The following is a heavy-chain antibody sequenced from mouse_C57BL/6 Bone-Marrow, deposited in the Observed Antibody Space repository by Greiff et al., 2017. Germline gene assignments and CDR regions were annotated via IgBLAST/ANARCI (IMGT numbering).Heavy chain of an antibody. J-gene: IGHJ3*01. V-gene: IGHV3-6*01. Sequence: EVQLVESGPGLVKPSQSLSLTCSVTGYSITSGYYWNWIRQFPGNKLEWMGYISYDGSNNYNPSLKNRISITRDPSKNQFFLKLNSVTTEDTATYYCARARYDYDEGFAYWGQGTLVTVSA. CDR2: ISYDGSN. CDR3: ARARYDYDEGFAY. CDR1: GYSITSGYY. D-gene: IGHD2-4*01.